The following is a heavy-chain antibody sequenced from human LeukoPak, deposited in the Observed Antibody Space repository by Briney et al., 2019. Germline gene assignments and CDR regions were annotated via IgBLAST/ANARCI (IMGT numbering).Heavy chain of an antibody. CDR2: INGRDGST. CDR3: AKDWVLRYFDWLLSFDY. J-gene: IGHJ4*02. V-gene: IGHV3-23*01. Sequence: GGSLRLSCAASGFTFTSYAMSWVRQAPGKGLEWVSAINGRDGSTYYADSVKGRFTISRDNSKNTLYLQMNSLRAEDTAVYYCAKDWVLRYFDWLLSFDYWGQGTLVTVSS. D-gene: IGHD3-9*01. CDR1: GFTFTSYA.